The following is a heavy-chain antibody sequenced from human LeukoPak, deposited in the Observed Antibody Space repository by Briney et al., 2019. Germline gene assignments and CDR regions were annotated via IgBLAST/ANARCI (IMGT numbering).Heavy chain of an antibody. CDR1: GGTFSSYA. D-gene: IGHD3-10*01. J-gene: IGHJ4*02. Sequence: SVKVSCKASGGTFSSYAIGWVRQAPGQGLEWMGGIIPIFGTANYAQKFQGRVTITADESTSTAYMELSSLRSEDTAVYYCARVRYYGSGSYYYFDYWGQGTLVTVSS. CDR3: ARVRYYGSGSYYYFDY. CDR2: IIPIFGTA. V-gene: IGHV1-69*13.